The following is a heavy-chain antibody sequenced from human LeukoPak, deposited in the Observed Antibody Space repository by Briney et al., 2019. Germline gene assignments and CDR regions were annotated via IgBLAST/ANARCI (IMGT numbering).Heavy chain of an antibody. CDR2: IKPNSGGT. V-gene: IGHV1-2*02. CDR1: GYTFTGYY. CDR3: ARPRSSWYPTNAFDI. Sequence: ASVKVSCKASGYTFTGYYMHWVRQAPGQGLEWMGWIKPNSGGTNYAQKFQGRVTMTRDTSISTAYMELSRLRSDDTAVYYCARPRSSWYPTNAFDIWGQGTMVTVSS. D-gene: IGHD6-13*01. J-gene: IGHJ3*02.